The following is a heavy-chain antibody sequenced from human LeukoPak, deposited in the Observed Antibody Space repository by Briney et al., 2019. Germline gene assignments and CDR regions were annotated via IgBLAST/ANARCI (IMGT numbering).Heavy chain of an antibody. Sequence: ASVKVSCKTSGYTFTRYDIHWVRQAPGQGLAWMGIINPSGGSTTYAQKFQGRITMTRDTSTSTVYMDLSSLRPEDTAVYYCARTTVTTYFDYWGQGTLVTVS. CDR2: INPSGGST. J-gene: IGHJ4*02. CDR3: ARTTVTTYFDY. V-gene: IGHV1-46*01. CDR1: GYTFTRYD. D-gene: IGHD4-17*01.